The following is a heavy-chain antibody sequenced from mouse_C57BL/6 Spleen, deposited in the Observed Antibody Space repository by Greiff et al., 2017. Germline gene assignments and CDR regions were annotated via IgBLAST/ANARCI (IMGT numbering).Heavy chain of an antibody. CDR2: ISYDGSN. D-gene: IGHD2-4*01. J-gene: IGHJ1*03. V-gene: IGHV3-6*01. CDR1: GYSITSGYY. CDR3: AREDYDSYWYFDV. Sequence: ESGPGLVKPSQSLSLTCSVTGYSITSGYYWNWIRQFPGNKLEWMGYISYDGSNNYNPSLKNRISITRDTSKNQFFLKLNSVTTEDTATYYCAREDYDSYWYFDVWGTGTTVTVSS.